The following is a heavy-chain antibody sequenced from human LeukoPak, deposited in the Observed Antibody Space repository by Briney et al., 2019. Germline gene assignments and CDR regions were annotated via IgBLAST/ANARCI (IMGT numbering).Heavy chain of an antibody. D-gene: IGHD2-15*01. CDR3: VYSTLTN. CDR1: GFTVSSSE. V-gene: IGHV3-48*03. J-gene: IGHJ4*02. CDR2: INSGNSI. Sequence: PGGSLRLSCAASGFTVSSSEMNWVRQAPGKGLGWVSYINSGNSIYYADSVKGRFTISRDNAKNSLYLQMNSLGAEDTAVYYCVYSTLTNWGQGTLVTVSS.